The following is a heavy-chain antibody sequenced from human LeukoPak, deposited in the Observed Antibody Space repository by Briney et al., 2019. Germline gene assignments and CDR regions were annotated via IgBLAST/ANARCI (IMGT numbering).Heavy chain of an antibody. D-gene: IGHD2-8*01. Sequence: GGSLRLSCAASGFTFSSYSMNWVRQAPGKGLEWVSSISSSSSYIYYADSVKSRFTISRDNAKNSLYLQMNSLRAEDTAVYYCARDPASVSEDFDYWGQGTLVTVSS. CDR3: ARDPASVSEDFDY. CDR1: GFTFSSYS. J-gene: IGHJ4*02. V-gene: IGHV3-21*01. CDR2: ISSSSSYI.